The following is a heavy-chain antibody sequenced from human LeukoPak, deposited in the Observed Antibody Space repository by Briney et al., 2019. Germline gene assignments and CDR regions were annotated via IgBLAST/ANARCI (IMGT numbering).Heavy chain of an antibody. CDR2: IYYRGNT. D-gene: IGHD1-1*01. J-gene: IGHJ6*02. CDR3: AREWFPTAV. V-gene: IGHV4-39*02. CDR1: GGSISSSNYF. Sequence: SETLSLTCSVSGGSISSSNYFWGWIRQPPGMGLEWIASIYYRGNTYYNPSLKSRVTIYIDTSKNHFSLKLSSVTAADTAVYYCAREWFPTAVWGQGTTVTVSS.